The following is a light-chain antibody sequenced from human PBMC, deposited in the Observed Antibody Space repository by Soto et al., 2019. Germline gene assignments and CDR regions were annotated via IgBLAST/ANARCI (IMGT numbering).Light chain of an antibody. CDR3: NSYTSRNPYV. J-gene: IGLJ1*01. CDR2: EVS. CDR1: SSDVGGYRY. Sequence: QSVLAQPASVSGSPGQSITISCTGTSSDVGGYRYVSWFQQHPGKAPKLIIYEVSHRPSGVSNRFSGSKSGNTAPLTISGLQDEDEADYYCNSYTSRNPYVFGSGTKVTVL. V-gene: IGLV2-14*01.